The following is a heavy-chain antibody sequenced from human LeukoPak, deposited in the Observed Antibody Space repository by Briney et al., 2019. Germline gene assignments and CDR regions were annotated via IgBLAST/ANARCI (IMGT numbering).Heavy chain of an antibody. J-gene: IGHJ3*02. CDR1: GDSISSGDYY. V-gene: IGHV4-30-2*01. Sequence: PSETLSLTCTVSGDSISSGDYYWSWIRQPPGKGLEWVGYIYHSGSTYYNPSLKSRVTISVDRSKNQFSLKLSSVTAAGTAVYYCARDPPRVGEHYAFDIWGQGTMVTVSS. CDR2: IYHSGST. D-gene: IGHD1-26*01. CDR3: ARDPPRVGEHYAFDI.